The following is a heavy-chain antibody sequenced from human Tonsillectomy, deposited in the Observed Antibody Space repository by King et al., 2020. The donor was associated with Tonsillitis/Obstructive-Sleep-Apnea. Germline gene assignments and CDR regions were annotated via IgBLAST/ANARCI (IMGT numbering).Heavy chain of an antibody. CDR3: AKVSGGLLAWFDP. Sequence: QLVQSGAEVKKPGASVKVSCRASGYTFTNYYMHWVRQAPGQGLEWMGIINPSGGSTGYAQKFQGRVTMTRDTSTSTVYMELSSLRSEDTAVYYCAKVSGGLLAWFDPWAREPWSPSPQ. J-gene: IGHJ5*02. V-gene: IGHV1-46*01. CDR1: GYTFTNYY. D-gene: IGHD1-26*01. CDR2: INPSGGST.